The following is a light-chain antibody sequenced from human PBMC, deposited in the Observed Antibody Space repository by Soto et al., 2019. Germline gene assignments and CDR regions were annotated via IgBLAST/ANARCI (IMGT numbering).Light chain of an antibody. V-gene: IGKV3-11*01. CDR2: DAS. J-gene: IGKJ4*01. CDR3: QQHSNWALT. CDR1: QTGSNN. Sequence: EIVLTQSPATLSLPPGGRATLSCRASQTGSNNLSWYQQRPGQAPRLLIYDASSRAPGIPARFSGSGSGTDLTLTISSLEPEDSAVYYCQQHSNWALTCGGGTKVDLK.